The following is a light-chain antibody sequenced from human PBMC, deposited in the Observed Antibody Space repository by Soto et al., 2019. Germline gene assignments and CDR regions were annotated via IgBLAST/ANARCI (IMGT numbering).Light chain of an antibody. CDR1: QTISNY. CDR3: QQTYSTLKT. J-gene: IGKJ1*01. V-gene: IGKV1-39*01. CDR2: AAS. Sequence: DIQMTQSPSSLSASVGDRVTITCRASQTISNYLNWYQQKPGKAPNLLIFAASTLQSGVPSRFSGSGSGTDFTLTISSLQPEDFATYFCQQTYSTLKTFGHGTKVDIK.